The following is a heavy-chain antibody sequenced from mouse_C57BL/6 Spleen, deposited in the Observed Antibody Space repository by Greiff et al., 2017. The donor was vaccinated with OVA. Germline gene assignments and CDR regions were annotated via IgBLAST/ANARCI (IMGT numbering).Heavy chain of an antibody. Sequence: VKLQESGAELVRPGASVTLSCKASGYTFTDYEMHWVKQTPVHGLEWIGAIDPETGGTAYNQKFKGKAILTADKSSSTAYMELRSLTSEDSAVYYCTRLQFITTVEGYFDVWGTGTTVTVSS. D-gene: IGHD1-1*01. CDR1: GYTFTDYE. V-gene: IGHV1-15*01. CDR3: TRLQFITTVEGYFDV. J-gene: IGHJ1*03. CDR2: IDPETGGT.